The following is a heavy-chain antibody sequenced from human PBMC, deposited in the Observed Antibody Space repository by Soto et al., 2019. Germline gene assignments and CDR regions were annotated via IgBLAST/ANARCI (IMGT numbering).Heavy chain of an antibody. CDR2: ISYDGSEK. J-gene: IGHJ4*02. V-gene: IGHV3-30*18. Sequence: GGSLRLSCAASGFTFNTYGMHWVRQAPGKGLEWVAVISYDGSEKYYVDSVRGRFTISKDNSKNTLYLQMNSLRPEDTAVYYCAKSPNFYCSSPNCYKYYFDHWGQGTRVTVSS. CDR1: GFTFNTYG. CDR3: AKSPNFYCSSPNCYKYYFDH. D-gene: IGHD2-2*02.